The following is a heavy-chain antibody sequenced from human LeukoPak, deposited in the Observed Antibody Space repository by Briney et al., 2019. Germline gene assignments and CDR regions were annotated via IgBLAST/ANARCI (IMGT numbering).Heavy chain of an antibody. CDR2: ISNNGDYT. D-gene: IGHD2-15*01. V-gene: IGHV3-23*01. CDR1: GFTFSSSA. Sequence: PGGSLRLSYAASGFTFSSSAMSWVRQAPGKGLEWVSAISNNGDYTYYADSVQGRFTISRDNSKSTLCLQMNSLRAEDTAVYYCAKQLGYCSDGSCYFPYWGQGTLVTVSS. J-gene: IGHJ4*02. CDR3: AKQLGYCSDGSCYFPY.